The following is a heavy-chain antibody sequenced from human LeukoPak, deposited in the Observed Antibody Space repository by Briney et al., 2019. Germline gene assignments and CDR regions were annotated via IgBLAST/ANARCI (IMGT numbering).Heavy chain of an antibody. D-gene: IGHD2-2*01. Sequence: SETLSLTCTVSGGSISSYYWSWIRQPAGKGLEWIGRIYTSGSTNYNPSLKSRVTMSVDTSKNQFSLKLSSVTAADTAVYYCARVVGDCSSTSCYVFDPWGQGTLVTVSS. CDR3: ARVVGDCSSTSCYVFDP. V-gene: IGHV4-4*07. J-gene: IGHJ5*02. CDR2: IYTSGST. CDR1: GGSISSYY.